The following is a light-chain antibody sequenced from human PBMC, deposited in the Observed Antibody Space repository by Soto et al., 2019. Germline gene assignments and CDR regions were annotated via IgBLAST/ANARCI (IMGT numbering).Light chain of an antibody. CDR3: SSYTTSSTQV. J-gene: IGLJ3*02. V-gene: IGLV2-14*01. CDR1: SSDVGGYNY. Sequence: QSALTQPASVSGSPGQSITISCAGTSSDVGGYNYVSWYQQHPGKAPKLMIYEVNYWPSGVSDRFSGSKSGNTASLTISGLQAEDEADYYCSSYTTSSTQVFGGGTQLTVL. CDR2: EVN.